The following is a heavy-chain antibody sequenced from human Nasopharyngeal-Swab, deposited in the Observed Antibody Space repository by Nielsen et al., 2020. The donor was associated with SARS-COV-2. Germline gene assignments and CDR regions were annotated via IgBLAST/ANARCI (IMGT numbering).Heavy chain of an antibody. CDR2: ISHHGGRT. CDR3: VKEGDSSGYCGCYDI. J-gene: IGHJ3*02. CDR1: GFTFSTWP. D-gene: IGHD3-22*01. V-gene: IGHV3-64D*06. Sequence: WGSLRLSCAASGFTFSTWPMPWVRQAPGKRPEFGSAISHHGGRTHYADSVKDRFIISRDNSKNPMDLQLTSLRVEDTAMYYCVKEGDSSGYCGCYDIWGQGTVVTVSP.